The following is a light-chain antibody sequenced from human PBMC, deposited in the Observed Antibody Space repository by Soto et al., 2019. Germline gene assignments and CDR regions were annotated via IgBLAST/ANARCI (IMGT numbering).Light chain of an antibody. CDR2: AAS. CDR3: QQYGNSPPLT. V-gene: IGKV1-6*01. J-gene: IGKJ4*01. Sequence: AIQMTQSPSSLSASVGDRVTITCRASQGIRNDLGWYQQKPGKAPKLLIYAASSLQSGVPSRFSGSGSGTDLTLTISRLEPEDFALYYCQQYGNSPPLTFGGGTKVDIK. CDR1: QGIRND.